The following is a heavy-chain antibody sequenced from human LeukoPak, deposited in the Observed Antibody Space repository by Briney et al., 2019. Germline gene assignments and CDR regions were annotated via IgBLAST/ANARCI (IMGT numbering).Heavy chain of an antibody. D-gene: IGHD3-16*01. J-gene: IGHJ4*02. CDR1: GFTFSSYA. Sequence: GGSLRLSCAASGFTFSSYAMHWVRQAPGKGLEWVAVISYDGSNKYYADSVKGRFTISRDNSKNTLYLQVNSLRAEDTAVYYCARDAWGYWGQGTLVTVSS. CDR3: ARDAWGY. CDR2: ISYDGSNK. V-gene: IGHV3-30*04.